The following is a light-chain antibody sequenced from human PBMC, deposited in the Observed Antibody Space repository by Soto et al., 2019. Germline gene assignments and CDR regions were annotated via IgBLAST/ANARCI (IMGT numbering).Light chain of an antibody. J-gene: IGLJ2*01. CDR1: TSDVGRHKF. CDR3: SSSTDTDTLVI. V-gene: IGLV2-14*01. Sequence: QSALTQPASVSGSPGQSITISCTGTTSDVGRHKFVSWYQHHPGKAPKLLIFEVSNRPSGVSSRFSGSKSGNTASLTISGLQTEDEATYYCSSSTDTDTLVIFGGGTKVTVL. CDR2: EVS.